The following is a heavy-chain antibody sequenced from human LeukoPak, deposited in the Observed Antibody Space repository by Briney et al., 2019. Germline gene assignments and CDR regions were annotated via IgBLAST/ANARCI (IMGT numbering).Heavy chain of an antibody. CDR1: GYNLTELS. CDR2: FDPEDGET. J-gene: IGHJ4*02. V-gene: IGHV1-24*01. Sequence: ASVKVSCKVSGYNLTELSMHWVRQAPGKGLEWMGGFDPEDGETIYAQKFQGRVTMTEDTSTDTAYMELSSLRSEDTAVYYCATDLGPLYGDYMRFDYWGQGTLVTVSS. CDR3: ATDLGPLYGDYMRFDY. D-gene: IGHD4-17*01.